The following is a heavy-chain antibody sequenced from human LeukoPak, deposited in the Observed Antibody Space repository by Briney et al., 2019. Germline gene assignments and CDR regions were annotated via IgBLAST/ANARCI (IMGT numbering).Heavy chain of an antibody. CDR3: AKDLDYYYYGMDV. CDR1: GGSISSYY. J-gene: IGHJ6*02. Sequence: SETLSLTCTVSGGSISSYYWSWIRQPPGKGLEWIGYIYYSGSTNYNPSLKSRVTISVDTSKNQFSLKLSSVTAADTAVYYCAKDLDYYYYGMDVWGQGTTVTVSS. V-gene: IGHV4-59*01. CDR2: IYYSGST. D-gene: IGHD1-1*01.